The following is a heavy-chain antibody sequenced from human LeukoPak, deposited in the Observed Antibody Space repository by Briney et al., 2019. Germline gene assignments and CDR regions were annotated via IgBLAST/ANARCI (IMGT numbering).Heavy chain of an antibody. Sequence: ASVKVSCKASGYTFTSYDINWVRQATGQGLEWMGWMNPNSGNTGYAQKFQGRVTMTRNTSISTAYMELSSLRSEDTAVYYCARGNAAAGTRAFDIWGQGTMVTVSS. D-gene: IGHD6-13*01. CDR3: ARGNAAAGTRAFDI. J-gene: IGHJ3*02. CDR2: MNPNSGNT. CDR1: GYTFTSYD. V-gene: IGHV1-8*01.